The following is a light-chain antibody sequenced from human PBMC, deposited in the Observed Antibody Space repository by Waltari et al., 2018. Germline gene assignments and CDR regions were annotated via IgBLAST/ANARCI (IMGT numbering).Light chain of an antibody. CDR1: QSVSSN. Sequence: EIGMTQSPATLSVSPGERATLSCRASQSVSSNLAWYRQTPGQAPRLLIYAAFISATGVPARVSGSGSGTDFTLTISNLQSEDFAVYYCPQYNTWPWTFGQGTKVEIK. CDR2: AAF. J-gene: IGKJ1*01. V-gene: IGKV3-15*01. CDR3: PQYNTWPWT.